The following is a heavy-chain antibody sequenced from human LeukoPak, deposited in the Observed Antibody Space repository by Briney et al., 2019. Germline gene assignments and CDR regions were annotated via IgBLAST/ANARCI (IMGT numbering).Heavy chain of an antibody. D-gene: IGHD3-10*01. CDR2: ISSSSSYI. J-gene: IGHJ4*02. CDR1: GFTFSSYA. V-gene: IGHV3-21*01. Sequence: GGSLSLSCAASGFTFSSYAMSWVRQAPGKGLGWVSSISSSSSYIYYADSVKGRFTISRDNAKNSLYLQMNGLRAEDTAVYYCARGSSQSRDYWGQGTLVTVSS. CDR3: ARGSSQSRDY.